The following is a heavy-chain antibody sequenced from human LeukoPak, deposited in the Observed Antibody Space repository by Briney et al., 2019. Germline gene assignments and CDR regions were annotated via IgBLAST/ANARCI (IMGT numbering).Heavy chain of an antibody. J-gene: IGHJ3*02. Sequence: GGSLRLSCAASGFTVSGNYMNWVRQAPGKGLGWVSVIYSDGNTYYADSVKGRFTISRDNSKNTLYLQMNSLRAEDTAVYYCARDRRLLYFGELFHDAFDIWGQGTMVTVSS. V-gene: IGHV3-53*01. CDR3: ARDRRLLYFGELFHDAFDI. D-gene: IGHD3-10*01. CDR1: GFTVSGNY. CDR2: IYSDGNT.